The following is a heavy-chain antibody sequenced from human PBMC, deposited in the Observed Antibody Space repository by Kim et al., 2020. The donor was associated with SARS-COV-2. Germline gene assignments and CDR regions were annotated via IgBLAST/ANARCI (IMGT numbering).Heavy chain of an antibody. V-gene: IGHV7-4-1*02. J-gene: IGHJ6*02. CDR3: ARRYDSSSWYVLDYYYGMDV. CDR1: GYTFTSYA. CDR2: INTNTGNP. Sequence: ASVKVSCKASGYTFTSYAMNWVRQAPGQGLEWMGWINTNTGNPTYAQGFTGRFVFSLDTSVSTAYLQISSLKAEDTAVYYCARRYDSSSWYVLDYYYGMDVWGQGTTVTVSS. D-gene: IGHD6-13*01.